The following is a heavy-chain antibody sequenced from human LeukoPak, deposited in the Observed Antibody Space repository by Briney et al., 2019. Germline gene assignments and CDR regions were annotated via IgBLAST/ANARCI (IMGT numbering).Heavy chain of an antibody. D-gene: IGHD3-22*01. Sequence: GGSLRLSCAASGFTFSSYAMTWVRQAPGKGLEWVSGISGSGGSTYYADSVKGRFTISRDNSENTLYLQMNSLRGEDTAVYHCAKAGGYYYFDYWGQGTLVTVSS. CDR1: GFTFSSYA. CDR2: ISGSGGST. V-gene: IGHV3-23*01. CDR3: AKAGGYYYFDY. J-gene: IGHJ4*02.